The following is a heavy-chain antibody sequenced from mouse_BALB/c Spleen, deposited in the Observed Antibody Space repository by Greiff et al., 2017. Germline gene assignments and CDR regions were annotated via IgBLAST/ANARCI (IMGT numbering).Heavy chain of an antibody. Sequence: QVQLQQPGAELVRPGASVKLSCKASGYTFTSYWINWVKQRPGQGLEWIGNIYPSDSYTNYNQKFKDKATLTVDKSSSTAYMQLSSPTSEDSAVYYCARVGDGYHYFDYWGQGTTLTVSS. J-gene: IGHJ2*01. CDR3: ARVGDGYHYFDY. V-gene: IGHV1-69*02. CDR2: IYPSDSYT. CDR1: GYTFTSYW. D-gene: IGHD2-3*01.